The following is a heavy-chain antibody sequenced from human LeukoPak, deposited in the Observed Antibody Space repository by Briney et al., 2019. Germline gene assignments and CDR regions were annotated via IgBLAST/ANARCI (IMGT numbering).Heavy chain of an antibody. J-gene: IGHJ4*02. CDR1: GYTFTSYY. Sequence: ASVKVSCKASGYTFTSYYMHWVRQAPGQGLEWTGIINLSGGSTRSAQRFQGRVTMTRDTSTSTVYMELSSLRSEDTAVYYCAKQVGDYYDSSGCFDYWGQGTLVTVSS. CDR2: INLSGGST. D-gene: IGHD3-22*01. CDR3: AKQVGDYYDSSGCFDY. V-gene: IGHV1-46*01.